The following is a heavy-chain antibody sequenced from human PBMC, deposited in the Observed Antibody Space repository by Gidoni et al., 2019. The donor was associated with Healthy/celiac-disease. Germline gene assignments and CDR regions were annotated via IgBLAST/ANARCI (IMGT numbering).Heavy chain of an antibody. CDR3: ARVEEQWLQNSHAFDI. D-gene: IGHD6-19*01. Sequence: QPPGTLSLTFAVSGGSISSSTWWSWVRQPPGKGLEWIGEIYHSGSTNYNPSLKSRVTISVDKSKNQFSLKLSSVTAADTAVYYCARVEEQWLQNSHAFDIWGQGTMVTVSS. CDR1: GGSISSSTW. V-gene: IGHV4-4*03. J-gene: IGHJ3*02. CDR2: IYHSGST.